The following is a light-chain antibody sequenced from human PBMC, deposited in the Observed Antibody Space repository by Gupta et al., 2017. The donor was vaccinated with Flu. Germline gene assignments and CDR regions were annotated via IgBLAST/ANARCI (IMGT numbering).Light chain of an antibody. J-gene: IGLJ2*01. Sequence: QSALTQPASVSGSPGQSITISCTGTSSDVGGYNYVSWYQQHPGNAPKLMIYEVSNRPSGVSNRFSGSKSSNTASLTISGRQTEDEADYYCSSYTSSSTQIVGGGTKVTVL. CDR2: EVS. CDR3: SSYTSSSTQI. CDR1: SSDVGGYNY. V-gene: IGLV2-14*01.